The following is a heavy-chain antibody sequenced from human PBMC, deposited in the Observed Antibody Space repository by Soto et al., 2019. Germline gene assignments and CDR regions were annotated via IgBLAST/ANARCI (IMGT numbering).Heavy chain of an antibody. CDR1: GFTFSSYE. J-gene: IGHJ3*02. Sequence: GGSLRLSCAASGFTFSSYEMNWVRQAPGKGLEWVSYISSGGTTIYYADSVTGRSTFSRDNAKNSLYLQMHSLRAEDTAVYYCAREDGTDAFDIWGQGTMVTVSS. CDR3: AREDGTDAFDI. V-gene: IGHV3-48*03. CDR2: ISSGGTTI.